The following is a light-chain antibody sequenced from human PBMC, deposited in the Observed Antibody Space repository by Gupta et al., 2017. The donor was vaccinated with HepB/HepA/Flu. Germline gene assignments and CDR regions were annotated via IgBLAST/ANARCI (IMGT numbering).Light chain of an antibody. J-gene: IGLJ3*02. CDR3: AAWDDSLNGWV. Sequence: QSVLTQPSSASGTPGQRVTISCSGRSSNIGSTAVSWYQQVPGAAPKLLIYYNNKRPSGVPDRFSGFTSGTSASLASSGLQSQDEADYFCAAWDDSLNGWVFGGGTKVTVL. V-gene: IGLV1-44*01. CDR2: YNN. CDR1: SSNIGSTA.